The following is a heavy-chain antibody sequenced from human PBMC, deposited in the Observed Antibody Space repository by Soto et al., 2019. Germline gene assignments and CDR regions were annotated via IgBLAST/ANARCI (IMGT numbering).Heavy chain of an antibody. D-gene: IGHD2-2*01. CDR1: GFTFSSYG. Sequence: GGSLRLSCAASGFTFSSYGMHWVRQAPGKGLEWVAVISYDGSNKYYADSVKGRFTISRDNSKNTLYLQMNSLRAEDTAVYYCAKDMADIVVVPAAMLFDYWGQGPLGTVSS. CDR3: AKDMADIVVVPAAMLFDY. J-gene: IGHJ4*02. V-gene: IGHV3-30*18. CDR2: ISYDGSNK.